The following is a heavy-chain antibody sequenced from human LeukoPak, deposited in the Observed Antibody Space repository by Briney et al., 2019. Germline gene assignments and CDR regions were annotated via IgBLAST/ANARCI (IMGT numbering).Heavy chain of an antibody. V-gene: IGHV1-2*02. D-gene: IGHD1-26*01. CDR2: INPNSGGT. Sequence: ASVKVSCKASGYTFTGYYMHWVRQAPGQGLEWMGWINPNSGGTNYAQKFQGRVTMTGDTSISTAYMELSRLRSDDTAVYYCARQRGSYNWSYDYWGQGTLVTVSS. J-gene: IGHJ4*02. CDR3: ARQRGSYNWSYDY. CDR1: GYTFTGYY.